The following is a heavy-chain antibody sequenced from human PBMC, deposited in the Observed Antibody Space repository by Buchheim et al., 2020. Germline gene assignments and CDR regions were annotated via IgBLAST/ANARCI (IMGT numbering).Heavy chain of an antibody. V-gene: IGHV3-15*01. J-gene: IGHJ4*02. Sequence: EVQLVESGGGLVKPAGSLRLSCAASGFTLSDAWMSWVRQAPGKGLEWVGRIKSRTDGGTTDHAAPVKGRFTISRDDSENTLYLQMNSLKTEDTAVYYCTTELSGSYYSLGYWGQGTL. CDR3: TTELSGSYYSLGY. CDR1: GFTLSDAW. D-gene: IGHD1-26*01. CDR2: IKSRTDGGTT.